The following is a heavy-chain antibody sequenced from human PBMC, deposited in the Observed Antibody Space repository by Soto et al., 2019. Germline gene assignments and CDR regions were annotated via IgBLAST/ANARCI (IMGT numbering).Heavy chain of an antibody. D-gene: IGHD6-13*01. CDR3: ARAFIAAQGYGMDV. CDR2: ISSSSSYI. Sequence: GGSLRLSCAASGFTFSSYSMNWVRQAPGKGLEWVSSISSSSSYIYYADSVKGRFTISRDNAKNSLYLQMNSLRAEDTAVYYCARAFIAAQGYGMDVWGQGTTVTVSS. J-gene: IGHJ6*02. V-gene: IGHV3-21*01. CDR1: GFTFSSYS.